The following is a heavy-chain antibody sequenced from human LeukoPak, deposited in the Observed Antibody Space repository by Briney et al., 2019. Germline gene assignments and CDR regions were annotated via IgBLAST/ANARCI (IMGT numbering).Heavy chain of an antibody. J-gene: IGHJ6*02. V-gene: IGHV1-18*01. D-gene: IGHD2-2*01. CDR1: GYTFTSYG. CDR2: ISAYNGNT. CDR3: AREVPNYYYYYGMDV. Sequence: GASVTVSCKASGYTFTSYGISWVRQAPGQGLEWMGWISAYNGNTNYAQKLQGRVTMTTDTSTSTAYMELRSLRSDDTAVYYCAREVPNYYYYYGMDVWGQGTTVTVSS.